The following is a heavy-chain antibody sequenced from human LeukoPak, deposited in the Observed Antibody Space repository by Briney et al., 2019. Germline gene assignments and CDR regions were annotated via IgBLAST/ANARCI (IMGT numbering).Heavy chain of an antibody. CDR3: ARDQRWLGLDY. J-gene: IGHJ4*02. CDR2: IYYSGST. CDR1: GGSISSYY. D-gene: IGHD6-19*01. V-gene: IGHV4-59*01. Sequence: SETLSLTCTVSGGSISSYYWSWIRQPPGKGLEWIGYIYYSGSTNYNPSLKSRVTISVDTSKNQFSLKLSSVTAADTAVYYCARDQRWLGLDYWGQGTLVTVSS.